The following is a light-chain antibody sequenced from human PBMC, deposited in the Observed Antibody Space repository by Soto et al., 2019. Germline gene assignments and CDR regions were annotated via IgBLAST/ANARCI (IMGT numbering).Light chain of an antibody. CDR2: DVT. V-gene: IGLV2-11*01. CDR1: SSDVGTYNF. J-gene: IGLJ1*01. CDR3: CSYVGSYTSYV. Sequence: QSVLTQPRSVSGSPGQSVTISCTGTSSDVGTYNFVSWYQQHPGKAPKFMIYDVTKRLSGVPDRFSGSKSGNTASLTISGLQAEDEADYYCCSYVGSYTSYVFGTGTKLTVL.